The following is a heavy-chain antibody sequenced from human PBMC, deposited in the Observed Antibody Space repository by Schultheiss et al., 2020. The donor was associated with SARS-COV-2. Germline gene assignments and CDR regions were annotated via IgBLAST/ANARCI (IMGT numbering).Heavy chain of an antibody. D-gene: IGHD3-3*01. CDR3: ASSTYYDFWSGYWD. J-gene: IGHJ4*02. CDR2: IYHSGST. V-gene: IGHV4-4*02. CDR1: GGSISSSNW. Sequence: SETLSLTCAVSGGSISSSNWWSWVRQPPGKGLEWIGEIYHSGSTYYNPSLKSRVTISVDTSKNQFSLKLSSMTAADTAVYYCASSTYYDFWSGYWDWGQGTLVTVSS.